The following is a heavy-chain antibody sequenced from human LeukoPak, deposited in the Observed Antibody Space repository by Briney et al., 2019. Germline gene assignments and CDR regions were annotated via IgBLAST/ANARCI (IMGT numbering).Heavy chain of an antibody. D-gene: IGHD3-3*01. CDR3: AKDKGDFWSGHHY. J-gene: IGHJ4*02. Sequence: GGSLRLSCAGSGFTFSNYAMSWVRQAPGKGLEWVSSITGSGGSTYYADSVKGRFTISRDNSKNTLYLQMSSLRAEDTAVYYCAKDKGDFWSGHHYWGQGTLVTVSS. CDR2: ITGSGGST. V-gene: IGHV3-23*01. CDR1: GFTFSNYA.